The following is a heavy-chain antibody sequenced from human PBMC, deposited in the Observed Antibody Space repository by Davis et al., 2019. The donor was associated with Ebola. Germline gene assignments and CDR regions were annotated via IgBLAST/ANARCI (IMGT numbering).Heavy chain of an antibody. CDR1: GFTFSSYG. D-gene: IGHD6-19*01. Sequence: PGGSLRLSCAASGFTFSSYGMHWVRQAPGKGLEWVAVISYDGSNKYYADSVKGRFTISRDNSKNTLYLQMNSLRAEDTAVYYCARGQWLELLYYFDYWGQGTLVTVSS. CDR3: ARGQWLELLYYFDY. V-gene: IGHV3-30*19. CDR2: ISYDGSNK. J-gene: IGHJ4*02.